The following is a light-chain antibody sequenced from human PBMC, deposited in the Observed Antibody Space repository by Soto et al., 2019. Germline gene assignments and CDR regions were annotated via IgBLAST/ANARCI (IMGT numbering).Light chain of an antibody. Sequence: EILLTQTPATLSVSPGGRATLSCRASQSISDTLAWYQQKPGQAPRLLIYGASKRATGFPARFSGSGSGTDFTLTISSLQSEDFAVYYCQQYKNWPWTFGQGTKVDIK. V-gene: IGKV3-15*01. CDR1: QSISDT. CDR2: GAS. J-gene: IGKJ1*01. CDR3: QQYKNWPWT.